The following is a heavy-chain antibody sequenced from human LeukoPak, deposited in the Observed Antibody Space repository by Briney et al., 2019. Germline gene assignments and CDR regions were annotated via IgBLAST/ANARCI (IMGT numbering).Heavy chain of an antibody. CDR2: MSDIGPNT. Sequence: GGSLRLSCAASGFGVSDYAMTWIRQSPGKGLEWVSSMSDIGPNTYYADSVKGRFTTSRDTSKNTVFLQMNSLRAEDTALYYCARRLSLRFDAFAIWGPGTMVTVSS. CDR1: GFGVSDYA. J-gene: IGHJ3*02. V-gene: IGHV3-23*01. D-gene: IGHD3-3*01. CDR3: ARRLSLRFDAFAI.